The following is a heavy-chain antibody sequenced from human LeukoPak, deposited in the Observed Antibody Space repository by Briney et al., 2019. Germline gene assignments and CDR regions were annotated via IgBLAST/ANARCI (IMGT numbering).Heavy chain of an antibody. D-gene: IGHD7-27*01. CDR3: ARGLSGDDY. CDR2: IWYDGSNE. J-gene: IGHJ4*02. Sequence: GGSLRLSCAASGFIFSSYGMHWVRQAPGKGLEWVAVIWYDGSNEYYADSVKGRFTISRDNSKNTLYLQMNSLRAEDTAVYYCARGLSGDDYWGQGTLVTVSS. V-gene: IGHV3-33*01. CDR1: GFIFSSYG.